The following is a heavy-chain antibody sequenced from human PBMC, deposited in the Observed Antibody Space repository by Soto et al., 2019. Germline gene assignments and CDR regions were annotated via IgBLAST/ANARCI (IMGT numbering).Heavy chain of an antibody. CDR1: GYTFTYRY. Sequence: ASVKVSCKASGYTFTYRYLHWVRQAPGQAPEWMGWITPFNGNTNYAQKFQDRVTITRDRSMSTAYMELSSLRSEDTAMYYCAITVVTPPGYYYYYYGMDVWGQGTTVTVSS. V-gene: IGHV1-45*02. CDR3: AITVVTPPGYYYYYYGMDV. CDR2: ITPFNGNT. D-gene: IGHD2-21*02. J-gene: IGHJ6*02.